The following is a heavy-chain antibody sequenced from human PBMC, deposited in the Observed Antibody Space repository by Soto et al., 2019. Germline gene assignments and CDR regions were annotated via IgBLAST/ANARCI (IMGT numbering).Heavy chain of an antibody. J-gene: IGHJ6*02. D-gene: IGHD6-6*01. Sequence: SETLSLTCAVSGGSISSGGYSWSWIRQPPGKSLEWIGYIHHSGSTYYNPSLKSRVTISVDRSKNQFSLKLSSVTAADTAVYYSASLRIASQACYYGMDVWGQGTTVTVSS. CDR1: GGSISSGGYS. CDR3: ASLRIASQACYYGMDV. CDR2: IHHSGST. V-gene: IGHV4-30-2*01.